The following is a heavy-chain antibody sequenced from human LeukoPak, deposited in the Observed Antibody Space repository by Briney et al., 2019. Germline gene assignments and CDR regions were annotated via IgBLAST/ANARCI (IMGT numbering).Heavy chain of an antibody. CDR2: IYYSGST. V-gene: IGHV4-31*03. Sequence: NPSETLSLTCTVSSGSISSGGYYWSWIRQHPGKGLEWIGYIYYSGSTYYNPSLKSRVTISVDTSKNQFSLKLSSVTAADTAVYYCASTKTQACDFWSGYYSRYFDLWGRGTLVTVSS. CDR3: ASTKTQACDFWSGYYSRYFDL. D-gene: IGHD3-3*01. CDR1: SGSISSGGYY. J-gene: IGHJ2*01.